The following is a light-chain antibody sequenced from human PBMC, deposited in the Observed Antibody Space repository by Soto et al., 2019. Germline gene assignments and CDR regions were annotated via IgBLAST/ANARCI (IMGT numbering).Light chain of an antibody. CDR3: QQYNSNSPLT. CDR1: QSVSGW. V-gene: IGKV1-5*01. CDR2: DAS. Sequence: IKITNSPSTLSPSLGDRVTITGRASQSVSGWLAWYQQKPGEAPKLLIYDASALPRGVPSRFSGSGSGTEFTLTISSLQPDDFATYYCQQYNSNSPLTFGGGTKVDI. J-gene: IGKJ4*01.